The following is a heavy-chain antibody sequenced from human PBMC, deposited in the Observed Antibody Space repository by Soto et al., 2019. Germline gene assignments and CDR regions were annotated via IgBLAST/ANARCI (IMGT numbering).Heavy chain of an antibody. CDR2: IFSSGTT. CDR1: GDSIASGNKY. Sequence: SETLSLTCTVSGDSIASGNKYWSWIRQAPGKGLEWIGYIFSSGTTYYNPSLKSRLTMSLDTSQNQFSLKLNSVTAADTAVYFCARVPSPFDFYYAMDVWSQGTTVTVSS. V-gene: IGHV4-30-4*02. J-gene: IGHJ6*02. CDR3: ARVPSPFDFYYAMDV. D-gene: IGHD3-16*01.